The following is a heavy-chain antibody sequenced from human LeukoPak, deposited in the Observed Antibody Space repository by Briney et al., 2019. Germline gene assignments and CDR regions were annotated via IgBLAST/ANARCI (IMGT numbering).Heavy chain of an antibody. CDR1: GGSISSSSYY. CDR3: ARHFDNDFWSGYSVFDP. D-gene: IGHD3-3*01. V-gene: IGHV4-39*01. Sequence: PSETLSLTCTVSGGSISSSSYYWGWIRQPPGKGLERIGSIYYSGSTYYNPSLKSRVTISVDTSKNQFSLKLSSVTAADTAVYYCARHFDNDFWSGYSVFDPWGQGTLVTVSS. CDR2: IYYSGST. J-gene: IGHJ5*02.